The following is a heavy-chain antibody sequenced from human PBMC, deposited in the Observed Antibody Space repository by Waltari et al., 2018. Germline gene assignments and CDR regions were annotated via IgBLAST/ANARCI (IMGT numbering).Heavy chain of an antibody. CDR2: IKHSGSN. CDR1: GGSFSGYY. J-gene: IGHJ5*02. D-gene: IGHD6-13*01. V-gene: IGHV4-34*01. Sequence: QVQLQQWGAGLLKPSETLSLTCAVYGGSFSGYYWSWIRQPPGKGLEWIGEIKHSGSNNLNPSLKGRVTKSGDTSKNQFSLKLGSVTAADTAVDYCAGGRVIRGWFDPWGQGTLVTVSS. CDR3: AGGRVIRGWFDP.